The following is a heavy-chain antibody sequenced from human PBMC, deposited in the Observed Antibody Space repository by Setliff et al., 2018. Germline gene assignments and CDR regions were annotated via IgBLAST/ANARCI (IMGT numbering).Heavy chain of an antibody. CDR1: GNGFTDLW. CDR2: IHPADYDT. D-gene: IGHD3-22*01. V-gene: IGHV5-51*01. Sequence: PGESLKISCKVSGNGFTDLWIAWVRQTPGKGLGWMGIIHPADYDTRYSPSLQGQVTFPADRSISTAHLQWDSLKASDTAMYYCARGYDSGGWNYWGQGTLVTVSS. CDR3: ARGYDSGGWNY. J-gene: IGHJ4*02.